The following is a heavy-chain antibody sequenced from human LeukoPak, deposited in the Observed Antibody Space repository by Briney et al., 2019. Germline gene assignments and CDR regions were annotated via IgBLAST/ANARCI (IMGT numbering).Heavy chain of an antibody. V-gene: IGHV3-23*01. Sequence: QTGRSLRLSCAASRFRFSTFPMGWVRQDPGKGLEWVSGISAGGETTFYADSVRGRLTISRDNSKNTLYLQMNSLRADDTAVYYCAKSLLTTATGTGRAFDIWGQGTMVTVSS. J-gene: IGHJ3*02. CDR1: RFRFSTFP. CDR2: ISAGGETT. CDR3: AKSLLTTATGTGRAFDI. D-gene: IGHD1-1*01.